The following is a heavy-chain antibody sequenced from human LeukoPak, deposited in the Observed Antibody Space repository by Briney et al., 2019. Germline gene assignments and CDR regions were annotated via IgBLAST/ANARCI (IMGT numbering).Heavy chain of an antibody. CDR3: ARYCGGDCYSYYFDH. D-gene: IGHD2-21*02. J-gene: IGHJ4*02. CDR2: IYTSGST. Sequence: SETLSLTCTVSGGSISSGSYYWSWIRQPAGKGLEWIGRIYTSGSTNYNPSLKSQVTITVDAAKNQFYLKLSPGTAADTAVYYCARYCGGDCYSYYFDHWGQGTLVTVSS. CDR1: GGSISSGSYY. V-gene: IGHV4-61*02.